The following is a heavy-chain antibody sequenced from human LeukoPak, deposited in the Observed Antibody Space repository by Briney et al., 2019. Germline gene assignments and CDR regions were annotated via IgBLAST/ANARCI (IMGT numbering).Heavy chain of an antibody. Sequence: GGSLRLSCAASGFTFNDYYMTWIRQAPGKGLEWVSTIKHIGPTTYYADSVKGRFTISRDNSKNTLYLQMNSLRAEDTAVYYCAKDRGMFLVGYLDYWGQGTLVTVSS. CDR3: AKDRGMFLVGYLDY. V-gene: IGHV3-11*01. CDR2: IKHIGPTT. CDR1: GFTFNDYY. D-gene: IGHD2-15*01. J-gene: IGHJ4*02.